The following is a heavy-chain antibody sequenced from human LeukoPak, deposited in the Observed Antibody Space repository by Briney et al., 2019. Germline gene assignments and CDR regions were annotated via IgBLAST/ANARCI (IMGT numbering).Heavy chain of an antibody. CDR1: GDSISSSSYY. D-gene: IGHD3-22*01. J-gene: IGHJ1*01. Sequence: TSETLSLTCTISGDSISSSSYYWGWIRQPPGMGLEWIGDIYYRGSTYYNPSLKSRVSISIDTSNNQFSLTLNSVTAADTALYFCARRRYYDSTGYLDWGQGTLVTVSS. CDR3: ARRRYYDSTGYLD. V-gene: IGHV4-39*01. CDR2: IYYRGST.